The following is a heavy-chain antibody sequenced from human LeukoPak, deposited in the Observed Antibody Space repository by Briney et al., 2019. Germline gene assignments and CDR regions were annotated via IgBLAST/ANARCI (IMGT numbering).Heavy chain of an antibody. CDR1: GYTFTGYY. CDR2: INPNSGGT. D-gene: IGHD3-10*01. CDR3: ARGMSHSPLKLLWFGEYQTYNWFDP. Sequence: ASVKVSCKASGYTFTGYYMHWVRQAPGQGLEWMGWINPNSGGTNYAQKFQGRVTMTRDTSISTAYMELSRLRSDDTAVYYCARGMSHSPLKLLWFGEYQTYNWFDPWGQGTLVTVSS. J-gene: IGHJ5*02. V-gene: IGHV1-2*02.